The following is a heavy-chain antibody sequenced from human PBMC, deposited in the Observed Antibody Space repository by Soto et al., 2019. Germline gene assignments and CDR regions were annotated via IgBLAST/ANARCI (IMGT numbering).Heavy chain of an antibody. V-gene: IGHV1-2*02. CDR3: ARENGVLLWFGEHVHHPFDY. CDR1: GYTFTGYY. CDR2: INPNSGGT. D-gene: IGHD3-10*01. J-gene: IGHJ4*02. Sequence: VASVKVSCKASGYTFTGYYMHWVRQAPGQGLEWMGWINPNSGGTNYAQKFQGRVTMTRDTSISTAYMELSRLRSDDTAVYYCARENGVLLWFGEHVHHPFDYWGQGTLVTVSS.